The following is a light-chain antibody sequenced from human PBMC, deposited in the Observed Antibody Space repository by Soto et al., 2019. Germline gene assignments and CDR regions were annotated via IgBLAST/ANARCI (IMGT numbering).Light chain of an antibody. CDR2: DAS. CDR3: QQRSNWWT. Sequence: GLTQSLATLSLKKGERATLSCRTSLSVSVYLDWYRQKPGQAPRLLIYDASNRATGIPARFSGSGSGTDFTLTISSLEPEDFAVYYCQQRSNWWTFGQGTKVDIK. CDR1: LSVSVY. J-gene: IGKJ1*01. V-gene: IGKV3-11*01.